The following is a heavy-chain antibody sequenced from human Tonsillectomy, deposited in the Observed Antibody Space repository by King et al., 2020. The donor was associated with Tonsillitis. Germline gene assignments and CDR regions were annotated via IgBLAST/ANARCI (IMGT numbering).Heavy chain of an antibody. D-gene: IGHD3-10*01. CDR1: GGSFSGYY. CDR2: INHSGST. V-gene: IGHV4-34*01. J-gene: IGHJ3*02. CDR3: ASSRRHYYGSGSYYKPHPYDAFDI. Sequence: HVQLQQWGAGLLKPSETLSLTCAVYGGSFSGYYWSWIRQPPGKGLEWIGEINHSGSTNYNPSLKSRVTISVDTSKNQFSLKLSSVTAADTAVYYCASSRRHYYGSGSYYKPHPYDAFDIWGQGTMVTVSS.